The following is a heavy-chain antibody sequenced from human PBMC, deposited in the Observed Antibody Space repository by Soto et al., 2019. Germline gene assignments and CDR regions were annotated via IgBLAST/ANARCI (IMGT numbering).Heavy chain of an antibody. J-gene: IGHJ6*02. CDR3: ARDKGWQQLVHRSYYYGMDV. CDR2: ISAYNGNT. CDR1: GYTFTSYG. V-gene: IGHV1-18*01. Sequence: ASVKVSCKASGYTFTSYGISWVRQAPGQGLEWMGWISAYNGNTNYAQKLQGRVTMTTDTSTRTAYMELRSLGSDDTAVYYCARDKGWQQLVHRSYYYGMDVWGQGTTVTVSS. D-gene: IGHD6-13*01.